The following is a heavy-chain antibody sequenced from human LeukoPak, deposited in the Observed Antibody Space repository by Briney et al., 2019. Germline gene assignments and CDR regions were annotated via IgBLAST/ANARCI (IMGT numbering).Heavy chain of an antibody. CDR2: IYYSGTT. CDR1: GFSFRGYA. V-gene: IGHV4-59*08. D-gene: IGHD3-3*02. J-gene: IGHJ4*02. CDR3: ARHLRSFPDY. Sequence: PGGSLRLSCAGSGFSFRGYAITWVRQAPGKGLEWLGYIYYSGTTNYNPSLKSRLTMSLDTSKKHLSLRLTSVSAADTAVYYCARHLRSFPDYWGQGTLVTVSS.